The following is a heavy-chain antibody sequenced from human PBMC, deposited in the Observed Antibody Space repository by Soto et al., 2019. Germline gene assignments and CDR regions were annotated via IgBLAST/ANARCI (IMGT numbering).Heavy chain of an antibody. CDR1: VGTFSSYA. CDR3: ARTYYYDSSGYDYDAFDI. CDR2: IIPIFGTA. V-gene: IGHV1-69*06. J-gene: IGHJ3*02. D-gene: IGHD3-22*01. Sequence: SVKVSCKASVGTFSSYAISWVRQAPGQGLEWMGGIIPIFGTANYAQKFQGRVTITADKSTSTAYMELSSLRSEDTAVYYCARTYYYDSSGYDYDAFDIWGQGTMVTVSS.